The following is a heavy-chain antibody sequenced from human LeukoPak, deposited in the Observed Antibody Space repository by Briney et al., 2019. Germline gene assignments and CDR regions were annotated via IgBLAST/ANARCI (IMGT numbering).Heavy chain of an antibody. CDR3: AKSGYSYGADAVDI. J-gene: IGHJ3*02. D-gene: IGHD5-18*01. V-gene: IGHV4-59*01. CDR1: GGSFSGYY. CDR2: VYYSGST. Sequence: SGTLSLTCAVYGGSFSGYYWSWIRQPPGKGLEWIGYVYYSGSTNYNPSLKSRVTISVDTSKKQFSLKLSSVTAADTAVYYCAKSGYSYGADAVDIWGQGTMVTVSS.